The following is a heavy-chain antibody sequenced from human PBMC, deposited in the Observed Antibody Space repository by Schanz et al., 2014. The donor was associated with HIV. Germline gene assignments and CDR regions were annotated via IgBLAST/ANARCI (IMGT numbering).Heavy chain of an antibody. CDR1: GFTFSNYG. V-gene: IGHV3-33*01. CDR3: ARQGLRFSFWLDY. J-gene: IGHJ4*02. D-gene: IGHD4-17*01. CDR2: IWYDGSNK. Sequence: QVQLVESGGGVVQPGRSLRLSCTASGFTFSNYGMHWVRQAPGKGLEWVAAIWYDGSNKFYADSVKGRFTISRDNSKNTLYLQMNNLRAEDTAVYGCARQGLRFSFWLDYWGQGTPDTVS.